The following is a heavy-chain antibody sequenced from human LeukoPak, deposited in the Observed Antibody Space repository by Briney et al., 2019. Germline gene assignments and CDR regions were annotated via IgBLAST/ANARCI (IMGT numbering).Heavy chain of an antibody. CDR2: IKTDGSTT. J-gene: IGHJ4*02. CDR3: ARGSSWSLDY. CDR1: GFTFSRYW. V-gene: IGHV3-74*01. D-gene: IGHD6-13*01. Sequence: QSGGSLRLSCAASGFTFSRYWMHWARQAPGKGLVWVSHIKTDGSTTSYADSVKGRFTVSRHNAKNTLYLQMNSLRVEDTAVYYCARGSSWSLDYLGQGTLVTVSS.